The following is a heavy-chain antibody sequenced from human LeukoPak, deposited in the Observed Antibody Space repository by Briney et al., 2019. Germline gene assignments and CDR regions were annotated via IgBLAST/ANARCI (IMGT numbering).Heavy chain of an antibody. J-gene: IGHJ4*02. CDR3: AREEYYYDSSGYYLPYYFDY. V-gene: IGHV3-48*01. CDR1: GFTFSSYS. CDR2: ISSSSSTI. Sequence: PGGSLRLSCAASGFTFSSYSMNWVRQAPGKGLEWVSYISSSSSTIYYADSMKGRFTISRDNAKNSLYLQMNSLRAEDTAVYYCAREEYYYDSSGYYLPYYFDYWGQGTLVTVSS. D-gene: IGHD3-22*01.